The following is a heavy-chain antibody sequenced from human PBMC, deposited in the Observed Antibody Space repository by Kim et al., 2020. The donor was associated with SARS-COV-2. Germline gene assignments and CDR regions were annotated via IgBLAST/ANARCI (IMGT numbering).Heavy chain of an antibody. D-gene: IGHD3-22*01. Sequence: GGSLRLSCAASGFTFSSYSMNWVRQAPGKGLEWVSSISSSSSYIYYADSVKGRFTISRDNAKNSLYLQMNSLRAEDTAVYYCARDRTYCYDSSGYSEANWFDPWGQGTLVTVSS. V-gene: IGHV3-21*01. CDR2: ISSSSSYI. J-gene: IGHJ5*02. CDR1: GFTFSSYS. CDR3: ARDRTYCYDSSGYSEANWFDP.